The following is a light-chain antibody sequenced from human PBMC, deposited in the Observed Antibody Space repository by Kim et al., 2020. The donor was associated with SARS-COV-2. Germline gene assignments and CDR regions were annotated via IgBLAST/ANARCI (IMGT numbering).Light chain of an antibody. J-gene: IGKJ1*01. Sequence: ENVLTQSPGTLSLSPGERATLSCRARQSVRDNYLAWYQFKPGQAPRLLMYEASNRASYIPDRFSGRGSGTDFTLIIDRLEPEDSAVYFCHQYGTSPTFGQGTKVDIK. CDR3: HQYGTSPT. CDR2: EAS. V-gene: IGKV3-20*01. CDR1: QSVRDNY.